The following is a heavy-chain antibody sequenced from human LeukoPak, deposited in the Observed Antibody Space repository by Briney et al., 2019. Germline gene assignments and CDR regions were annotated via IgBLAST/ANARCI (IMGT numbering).Heavy chain of an antibody. J-gene: IGHJ5*02. V-gene: IGHV1-18*01. CDR2: ISAYNGNT. CDR1: GYTFTSYG. D-gene: IGHD3-10*01. Sequence: ASVKVSCKASGYTFTSYGISWVRQAPGQGLEWMGWISAYNGNTNYAQKLQGRVTMTTDTSTSTAYMELRSLRSDDTAVYYCARFSGYGSGSSSYNWFDPWGQGTLVTVSS. CDR3: ARFSGYGSGSSSYNWFDP.